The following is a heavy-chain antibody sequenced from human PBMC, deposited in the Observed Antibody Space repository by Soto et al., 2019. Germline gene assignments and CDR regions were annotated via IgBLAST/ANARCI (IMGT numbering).Heavy chain of an antibody. Sequence: EVQLVESGGGLVQPGGSLRPSCAASGFTFSNYWMYWVRQAPGKGLVWVSRINSDGSVSSYADSVKGRLTISRDNVKNTLYLQMDSLRAEDTAVYYCARGDCVGGPCYSLAGSFYYYMDVWGKGTTVTVFS. D-gene: IGHD2-15*01. CDR1: GFTFSNYW. CDR2: INSDGSVS. V-gene: IGHV3-74*01. CDR3: ARGDCVGGPCYSLAGSFYYYMDV. J-gene: IGHJ6*03.